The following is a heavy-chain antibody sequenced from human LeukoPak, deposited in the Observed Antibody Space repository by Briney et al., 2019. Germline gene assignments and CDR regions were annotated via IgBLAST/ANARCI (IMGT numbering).Heavy chain of an antibody. Sequence: PGGSLRLSCAASGFTFSSYTMNWVRQAPGKGLEWVSSISSSSTYIYYADSVKGRFTISRDNAENSLFLQMNSLRAEDTAVYYCAKEEGTTVTTFDYWGQGTLVTVSS. CDR1: GFTFSSYT. D-gene: IGHD4-17*01. V-gene: IGHV3-21*01. J-gene: IGHJ4*02. CDR2: ISSSSTYI. CDR3: AKEEGTTVTTFDY.